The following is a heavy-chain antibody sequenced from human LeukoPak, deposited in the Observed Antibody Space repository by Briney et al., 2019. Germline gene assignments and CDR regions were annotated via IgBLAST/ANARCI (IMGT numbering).Heavy chain of an antibody. CDR2: INSDARST. J-gene: IGHJ4*01. CDR1: GFTFSNYW. D-gene: IGHD3-3*01. V-gene: IGHV3-74*01. CDR3: ARTPLSNFWSDYPNDY. Sequence: GGSLRLSCAASGFTFSNYWMHWVRQAPGKGLVWVSRINSDARSTSYADSVKGRFTISRDNAKNTLHLQMNSLRAEDRAVYSCARTPLSNFWSDYPNDYWGQEPWSPSPQ.